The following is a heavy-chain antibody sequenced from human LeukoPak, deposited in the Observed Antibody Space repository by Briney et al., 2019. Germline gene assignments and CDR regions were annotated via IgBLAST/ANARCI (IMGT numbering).Heavy chain of an antibody. CDR3: ARQGHGSIYSTRATEFDY. D-gene: IGHD6-13*01. CDR1: GGSISSSGYY. CDR2: IYYSGST. Sequence: TSETLSLTCTVSGGSISSSGYYWGWIRQPPGKGLEWIGSIYYSGSTYYNPSLKSRVTISVDTSKNQFSLKLSSVTAADTAVYYCARQGHGSIYSTRATEFDYWGQGTLVTVSS. J-gene: IGHJ4*02. V-gene: IGHV4-39*01.